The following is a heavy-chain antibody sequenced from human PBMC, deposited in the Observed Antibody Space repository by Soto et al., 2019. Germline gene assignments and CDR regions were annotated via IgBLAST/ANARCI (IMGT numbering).Heavy chain of an antibody. CDR2: IIPIFGTP. CDR3: ARDRDDYGSGNYYNRIDF. CDR1: GGIFSTYA. V-gene: IGHV1-69*13. Sequence: SVKVSCKASGGIFSTYAISWLRQAPGQGLEWMGGIIPIFGTPNYAQKFQGRVTITADESTSTAYMELSRLRSEDTAVYYCARDRDDYGSGNYYNRIDFWGQGTLVTVSS. D-gene: IGHD3-10*01. J-gene: IGHJ4*02.